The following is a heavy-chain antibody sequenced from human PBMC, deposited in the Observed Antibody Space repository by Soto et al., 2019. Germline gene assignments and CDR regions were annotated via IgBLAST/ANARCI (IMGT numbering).Heavy chain of an antibody. V-gene: IGHV3-48*04. CDR1: GFTFRNYG. J-gene: IGHJ6*02. CDR2: IGIGSSTK. D-gene: IGHD3-16*02. Sequence: PGGSLRLSCAASGFTFRNYGMNWVRQAPGRGLEWVSYIGIGSSTKYYADSVKGRFTISRDNARNSLFLQMSSLRAEDTAVYYCAKGYVWGSYRPSMDVWGHGTTVTVSS. CDR3: AKGYVWGSYRPSMDV.